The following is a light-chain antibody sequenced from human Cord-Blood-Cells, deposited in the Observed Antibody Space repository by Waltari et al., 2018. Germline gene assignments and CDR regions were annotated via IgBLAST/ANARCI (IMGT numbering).Light chain of an antibody. CDR2: DVS. Sequence: QSALTQPPSASGSPGQSVTISCTGTSSDVGGYNYVSWYQQHPGKAPKLMIYDVSKRPSGVPDRFSGSKSGNPASLTVSGLQAEDEADYYCSSYAGSNVVFGGGTKLTVL. J-gene: IGLJ2*01. CDR1: SSDVGGYNY. CDR3: SSYAGSNVV. V-gene: IGLV2-8*01.